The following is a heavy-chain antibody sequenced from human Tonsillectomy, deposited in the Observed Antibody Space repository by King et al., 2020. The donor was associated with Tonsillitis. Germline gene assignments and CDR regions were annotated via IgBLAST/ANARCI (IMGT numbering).Heavy chain of an antibody. CDR1: GYTFTGYY. Sequence: QLVQSGAEVKKPGASVKVSCKASGYTFTGYYIYWVRQAPGQGVEWTGWINPNSGGTHYAQKFQGRVSMTRDTSISTAYMELNRLRSDDTAVYFCARDHDSSGYYYVIDYWGQGTLVTVSS. CDR3: ARDHDSSGYYYVIDY. V-gene: IGHV1-2*02. D-gene: IGHD3-22*01. CDR2: INPNSGGT. J-gene: IGHJ4*02.